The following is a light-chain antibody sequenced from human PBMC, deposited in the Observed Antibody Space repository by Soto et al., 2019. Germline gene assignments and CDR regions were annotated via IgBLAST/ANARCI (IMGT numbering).Light chain of an antibody. Sequence: DIQVRQAPRRLSAAVGGGVTGTCVAIQSISSWLAWYQQKPGKAPKLLIYDASSLESGVPSRFSGSGSGTEFTLPISSLQPDAFATYHCQQYNRHPLTRPFAPGTKVDTK. CDR2: DAS. CDR3: QQYNRHPLTRP. V-gene: IGKV1-5*01. J-gene: IGKJ1*01. CDR1: QSISSW.